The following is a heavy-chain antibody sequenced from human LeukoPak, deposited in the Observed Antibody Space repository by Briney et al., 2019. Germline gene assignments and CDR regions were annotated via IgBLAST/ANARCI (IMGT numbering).Heavy chain of an antibody. J-gene: IGHJ4*02. Sequence: PGGSLRLSCAASGFTFSSYEMNWVRQAPGKGLEWVSYISSSGSTIYYADSVKGRFTISRDNTKNSLYLQMNSLRADDTAVYYCARDLGIVTGFDYWGQGTLVTVSS. CDR2: ISSSGSTI. CDR1: GFTFSSYE. CDR3: ARDLGIVTGFDY. D-gene: IGHD2-2*03. V-gene: IGHV3-48*03.